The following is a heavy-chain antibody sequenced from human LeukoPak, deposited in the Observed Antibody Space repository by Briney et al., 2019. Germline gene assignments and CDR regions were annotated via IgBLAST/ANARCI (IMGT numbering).Heavy chain of an antibody. D-gene: IGHD5-18*01. CDR3: ARVSGYSYGGNDY. Sequence: SETLSLTCAVYGGSFSGYYWNWIRQPPGKGLEWIGEINHSGSTYYNPSLKSRVTISVDTSKNQFSLKLNSVTAADTAVHYCARVSGYSYGGNDYWGQGTLVTVSS. V-gene: IGHV4-34*01. CDR1: GGSFSGYY. CDR2: INHSGST. J-gene: IGHJ4*02.